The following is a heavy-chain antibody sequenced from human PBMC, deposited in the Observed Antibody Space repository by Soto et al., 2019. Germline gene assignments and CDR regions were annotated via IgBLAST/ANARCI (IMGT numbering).Heavy chain of an antibody. Sequence: EVQLVESGGGLVQPGGSLRLSCAASGFTFSSYSMNWVRQAPGKGLEWVSYISSSSSTIYYADSVKGRFIISRDNAKNSLYLQMNSLRAEDTAVYYCAKTGDNGGDYFDYWGQGTLVTVSS. CDR3: AKTGDNGGDYFDY. CDR1: GFTFSSYS. J-gene: IGHJ4*02. V-gene: IGHV3-48*01. D-gene: IGHD7-27*01. CDR2: ISSSSSTI.